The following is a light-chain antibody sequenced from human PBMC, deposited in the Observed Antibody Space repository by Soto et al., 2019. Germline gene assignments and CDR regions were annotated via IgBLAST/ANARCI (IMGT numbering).Light chain of an antibody. CDR3: QQRSNWPIT. CDR1: QSLRRS. Sequence: VMTQSPATLSLSAGERATLSCGASQSLRRSLAWYQQKPGQAPRLLIYGASNRATGIPDRFSGSGSGTDFTLTISSLEPEDFAVYYCQQRSNWPITFGQGTRLEIK. J-gene: IGKJ5*01. V-gene: IGKV3-11*01. CDR2: GAS.